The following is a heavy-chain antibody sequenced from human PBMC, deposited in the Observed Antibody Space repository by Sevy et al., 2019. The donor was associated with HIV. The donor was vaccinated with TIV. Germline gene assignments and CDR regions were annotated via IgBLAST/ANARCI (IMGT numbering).Heavy chain of an antibody. V-gene: IGHV3-23*01. CDR1: GFTFSTYA. D-gene: IGHD3-22*01. J-gene: IGHJ6*02. CDR3: AKDAYYYDGSGYSMSQWYYGMDV. CDR2: ISGSGGDT. Sequence: GGSLRLSCAASGFTFSTYAMSWVRQAPGKGLEWVSVISGSGGDTYYAESVKGRFTISRDNSKNTLYLQMNSLIAEDRAVYYCAKDAYYYDGSGYSMSQWYYGMDVWGQRTTVTVSS.